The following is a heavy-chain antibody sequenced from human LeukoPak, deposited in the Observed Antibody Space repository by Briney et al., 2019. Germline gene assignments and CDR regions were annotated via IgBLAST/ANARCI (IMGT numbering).Heavy chain of an antibody. V-gene: IGHV3-48*03. J-gene: IGHJ5*02. D-gene: IGHD2-15*01. CDR1: GLTFSGYE. CDR3: ARVGVVVAATGNLWFDP. CDR2: ISSSGTTI. Sequence: GGSRTLSCAASGLTFSGYEMNWVRQAPGKGLEWVSYISSSGTTIYYADSVKGRFTISRDNAKNSLYLQMNSLRAEDTAVYYCARVGVVVAATGNLWFDPWGQGTLVTVSS.